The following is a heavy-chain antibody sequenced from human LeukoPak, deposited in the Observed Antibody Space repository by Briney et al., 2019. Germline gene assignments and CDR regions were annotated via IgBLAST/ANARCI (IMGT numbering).Heavy chain of an antibody. CDR2: INPNSGGT. CDR1: GYTFTGYY. Sequence: ASVKVSCKASGYTFTGYYMHWVRQDPGQGLEWMGWINPNSGGTNYAQKFQGRVTMTRDTSISTAYMELSRLRSDDTAVYYCARVLDIVATIIDYWGQGTLVTVSS. J-gene: IGHJ4*02. CDR3: ARVLDIVATIIDY. V-gene: IGHV1-2*02. D-gene: IGHD5-12*01.